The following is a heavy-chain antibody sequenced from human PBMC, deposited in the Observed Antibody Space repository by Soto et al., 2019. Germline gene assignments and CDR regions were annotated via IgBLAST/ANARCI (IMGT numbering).Heavy chain of an antibody. V-gene: IGHV3-33*01. Sequence: QVQLVESGGGVVQPGRSLRLSCAASGFTFSSYGMHWVRQAPGKGLEWVAVIWYDGSNKYYADSVKGRFTITRDNSKITLYLQMTSLRAEDTNVYYCEGVCCYDFWSGYPCPYYYYGMDVWGQGTTGTVSS. D-gene: IGHD3-3*01. CDR2: IWYDGSNK. J-gene: IGHJ6*02. CDR1: GFTFSSYG. CDR3: EGVCCYDFWSGYPCPYYYYGMDV.